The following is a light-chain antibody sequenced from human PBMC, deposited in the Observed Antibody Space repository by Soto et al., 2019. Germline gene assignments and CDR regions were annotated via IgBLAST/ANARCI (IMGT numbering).Light chain of an antibody. V-gene: IGKV4-1*01. J-gene: IGKJ4*01. CDR3: QQYYSTPDLT. CDR2: WAS. Sequence: DIVMTQSPDSLAVSLGERAAINCKSSQSVLYSSNNKNYLAWYQQKPGQPPKLLIYWASTRESGVPDRFSGSGSGTDFTLTISSLQAEDVAVYYCQQYYSTPDLTVGGGTKVEIK. CDR1: QSVLYSSNNKNY.